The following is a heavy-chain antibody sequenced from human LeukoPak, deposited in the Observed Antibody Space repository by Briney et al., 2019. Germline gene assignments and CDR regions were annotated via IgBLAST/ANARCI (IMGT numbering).Heavy chain of an antibody. CDR1: GDSIISSNFY. CDR3: ARHSYYYDSSGYYYGGYYFDY. V-gene: IGHV4-39*01. J-gene: IGHJ4*02. D-gene: IGHD3-22*01. Sequence: SETLSLTCTVSGDSIISSNFYWGWIRQPPGKGLEWIGSIYYSGSTYYNPSLKSRVTISVDMSKNQFSLKLSTVTATDTAVYYCARHSYYYDSSGYYYGGYYFDYWGQGTLVTVSS. CDR2: IYYSGST.